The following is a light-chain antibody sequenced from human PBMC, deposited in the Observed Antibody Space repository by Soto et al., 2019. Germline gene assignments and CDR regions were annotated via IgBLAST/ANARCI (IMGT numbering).Light chain of an antibody. CDR1: SNDIGGHNH. CDR3: CSYAGIITWV. Sequence: QSALTQPASVSGSPGQSITISCTGTSNDIGGHNHVSWYQQHPGNSPKLIIYEVTERPLGVSNRFSASKSGTTASLTISGLQAEDEADYYCCSYAGIITWVCGGGTKLTVL. J-gene: IGLJ3*02. V-gene: IGLV2-23*02. CDR2: EVT.